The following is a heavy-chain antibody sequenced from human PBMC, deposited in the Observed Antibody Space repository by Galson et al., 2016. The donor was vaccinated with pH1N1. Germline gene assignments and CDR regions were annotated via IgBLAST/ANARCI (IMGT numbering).Heavy chain of an antibody. V-gene: IGHV1-18*01. J-gene: IGHJ4*02. D-gene: IGHD6-13*01. CDR2: ISAINASP. CDR3: ARTAAAAYFDY. CDR1: GYTFTAYG. Sequence: SVKVSCKASGYTFTAYGINWVRQAPGRGLEWMGRISAINASPSYALKFQGRVTMTSDPSTNTAYMELGSLRSDDTAVYYCARTAAAAYFDYWGQGTLITVSS.